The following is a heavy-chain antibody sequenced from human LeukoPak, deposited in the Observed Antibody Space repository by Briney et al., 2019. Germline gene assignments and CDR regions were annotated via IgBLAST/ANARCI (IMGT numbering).Heavy chain of an antibody. J-gene: IGHJ4*02. Sequence: NPSQTLSLTCAVSGGSISSGGYPWSWIRQPPGKGLEWIGYIYYSGSTYYNPSLKSRVTISVDTSKNQFSLKLSSVTAADTAVYFCARQPPNTASFDYWGQGTLVTVSS. CDR2: IYYSGST. D-gene: IGHD2-21*02. CDR3: ARQPPNTASFDY. CDR1: GGSISSGGYP. V-gene: IGHV4-30-4*07.